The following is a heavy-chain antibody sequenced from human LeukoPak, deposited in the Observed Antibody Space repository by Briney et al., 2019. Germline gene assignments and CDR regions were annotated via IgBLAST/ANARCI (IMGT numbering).Heavy chain of an antibody. Sequence: SETLSFTCAVYGGSFSGYYWSWIRQPPGKGLEWIGEINHSGSTNYNPSLKSRVTISVDTSKNQFSLKLSSVTAADTAVYYCARDTLRYCSSTSCYQDAFDIWGQGTMVTVSS. V-gene: IGHV4-34*01. CDR2: INHSGST. CDR3: ARDTLRYCSSTSCYQDAFDI. J-gene: IGHJ3*02. CDR1: GGSFSGYY. D-gene: IGHD2-2*01.